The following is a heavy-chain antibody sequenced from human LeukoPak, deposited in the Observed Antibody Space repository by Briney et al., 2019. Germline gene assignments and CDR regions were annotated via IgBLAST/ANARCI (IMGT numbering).Heavy chain of an antibody. J-gene: IGHJ4*02. V-gene: IGHV3-49*04. CDR3: TRADYDSSGYYNY. CDR2: IRSKAYGGTT. Sequence: PGGSLRLSCTASGFTFGDYAMSWVRQAPGKGLEWVGFIRSKAYGGTTEYAASVKGRFTISRDDSKSIAYLKMNSLKTEDTAVYCCTRADYDSSGYYNYWGQGTLVTVSS. CDR1: GFTFGDYA. D-gene: IGHD3-22*01.